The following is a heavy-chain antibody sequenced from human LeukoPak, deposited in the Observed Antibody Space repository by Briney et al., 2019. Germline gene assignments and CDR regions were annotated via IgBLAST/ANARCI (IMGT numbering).Heavy chain of an antibody. Sequence: KPSETLSLTCTVSGGSISSGDYHWSWIRQHPGKGLEGIGSIYYSGDTYYNPSLKSRVTISVDTSKNQFSLKLSSVTAADTAVYYCARAPRDTNSWYYFDYWGQGTLISVSS. J-gene: IGHJ4*02. D-gene: IGHD5-18*01. V-gene: IGHV4-31*02. CDR3: ARAPRDTNSWYYFDY. CDR2: IYYSGDT. CDR1: GGSISSGDYH.